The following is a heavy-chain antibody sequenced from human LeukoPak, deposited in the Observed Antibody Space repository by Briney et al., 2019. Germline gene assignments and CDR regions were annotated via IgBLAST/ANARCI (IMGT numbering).Heavy chain of an antibody. V-gene: IGHV4-39*01. CDR2: IYYSGST. CDR1: GGSISSSSYY. J-gene: IGHJ5*02. CDR3: ARQTYDILTGYYMSGPPNWFDP. D-gene: IGHD3-9*01. Sequence: SETLSLTCTVSGGSISSSSYYWGWIRQPPGKGLEWIGSIYYSGSTYYNPSLKSRVTISVDTSKNQFSLKLSSVTAADTAVYYCARQTYDILTGYYMSGPPNWFDPWGQGTLVTVSS.